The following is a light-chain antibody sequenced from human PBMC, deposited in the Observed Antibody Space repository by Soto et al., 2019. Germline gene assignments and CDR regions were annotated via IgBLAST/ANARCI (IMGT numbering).Light chain of an antibody. CDR2: DAS. J-gene: IGKJ4*01. Sequence: GDRVTITCRASQNIDIWLSWYQQKPGKAPSLLIYDASNLKTGVPSRFSASGSGTEFSLTISSLQPDDFASYYCQQHKSYPVTFGGGTKVDI. V-gene: IGKV1-5*01. CDR3: QQHKSYPVT. CDR1: QNIDIW.